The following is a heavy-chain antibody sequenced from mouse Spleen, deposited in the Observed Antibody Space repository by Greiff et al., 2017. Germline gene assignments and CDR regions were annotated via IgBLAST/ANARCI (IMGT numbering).Heavy chain of an antibody. CDR3: ARHDPHYYGSSYWYFDV. J-gene: IGHJ1*01. CDR2: ISSGGGNT. D-gene: IGHD1-1*01. V-gene: IGHV5-9*04. Sequence: EVKLMESGGGLVKLGGSLKLSCAASGFTFSSYAMSWVRQTPEKRLEWVATISSGGGNTYYPDSVKGRFTISRDNAKNTLYLQMSSLKSEDTAMYYCARHDPHYYGSSYWYFDVWGAGTTVTVSS. CDR1: GFTFSSYA.